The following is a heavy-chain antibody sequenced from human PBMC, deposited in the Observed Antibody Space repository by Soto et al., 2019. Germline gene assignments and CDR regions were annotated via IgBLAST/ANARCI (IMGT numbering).Heavy chain of an antibody. V-gene: IGHV3-23*01. D-gene: IGHD5-18*01. CDR2: ISGSGCST. J-gene: IGHJ4*02. CDR3: AKVVVDTAMVDLDFDY. Sequence: EVQLLEPGGGLVQPGGSLRLSCAAPGFTFSSYAMSWVRQAPGKGLEWVSAISGSGCSTYYADSVKGRFTISRVNSKNTLYLQMNSLRAEDTAVYYCAKVVVDTAMVDLDFDYWGQGTLVTASS. CDR1: GFTFSSYA.